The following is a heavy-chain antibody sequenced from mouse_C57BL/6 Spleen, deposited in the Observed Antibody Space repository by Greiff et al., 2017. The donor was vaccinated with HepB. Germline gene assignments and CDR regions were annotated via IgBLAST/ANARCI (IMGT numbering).Heavy chain of an antibody. V-gene: IGHV1-80*01. D-gene: IGHD1-1*01. CDR3: ARFITTVVDRYFDY. J-gene: IGHJ2*01. CDR2: IYPGDGDT. CDR1: GYAFSSYW. Sequence: VQLVESGAELVKPGASVKISCKASGYAFSSYWMNWVKQRPGKGLEWIGQIYPGDGDTNYNGKFKGKATLTADKSSSTAYMQLSSLTSEDSAVYFCARFITTVVDRYFDYWGQGTTLTVSS.